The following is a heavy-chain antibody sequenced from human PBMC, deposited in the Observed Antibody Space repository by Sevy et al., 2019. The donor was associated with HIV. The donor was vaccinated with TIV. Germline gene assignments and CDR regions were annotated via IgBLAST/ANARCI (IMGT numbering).Heavy chain of an antibody. V-gene: IGHV3-30-3*01. CDR1: GFTFSSYA. J-gene: IGHJ6*02. Sequence: GGSLRLSCAASGFTFSSYAMHWVRQAPGKGMEWVAVISYDGSNKYYAHSVKGRFTISRDNSKNTLYLQMNSRRAEDTAVYYCARDRGGNVYYYYYGMDVWGQGTTVTVSS. CDR2: ISYDGSNK. CDR3: ARDRGGNVYYYYYGMDV. D-gene: IGHD3-16*01.